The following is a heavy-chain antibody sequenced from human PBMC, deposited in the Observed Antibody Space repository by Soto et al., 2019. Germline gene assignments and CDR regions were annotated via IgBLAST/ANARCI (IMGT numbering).Heavy chain of an antibody. V-gene: IGHV1-18*01. CDR1: GYTFTDYG. Sequence: QVQLVQSGAEVKKPGASVKVSCRASGYTFTDYGFSWVRQAPGQGLEWMGWISAYNGNTFYAQNLQGKVIMTTDPSTTTAYMELRSLSSADTAMYYCVRDHSSGWYYFDYWGQGTLVTVSS. D-gene: IGHD6-19*01. J-gene: IGHJ4*02. CDR2: ISAYNGNT. CDR3: VRDHSSGWYYFDY.